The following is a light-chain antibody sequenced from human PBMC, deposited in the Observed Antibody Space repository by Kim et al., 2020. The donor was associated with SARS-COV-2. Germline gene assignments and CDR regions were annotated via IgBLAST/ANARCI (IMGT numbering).Light chain of an antibody. CDR1: SLRSYY. CDR2: VKN. Sequence: ALGKTVRIKCQGDSLRSYYASWYQQKPGQAPVLVIYVKNNRPSGIPDRFSGSNSGNTASLTITGAQAEDEADYYCSARDSSGKHVVFGGGTQLTVL. CDR3: SARDSSGKHVV. J-gene: IGLJ2*01. V-gene: IGLV3-19*01.